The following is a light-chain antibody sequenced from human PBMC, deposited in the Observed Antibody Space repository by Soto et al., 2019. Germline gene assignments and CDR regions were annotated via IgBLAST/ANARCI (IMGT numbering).Light chain of an antibody. CDR1: QSVSSY. CDR3: QQRSNWPIT. CDR2: DAS. J-gene: IGKJ3*01. V-gene: IGKV3-11*01. Sequence: EIVLTPSPATLYLSPGERATLSCRASQSVSSYLAWYQQKPGQAPRLLIYDASNRATGIPARFSGSGSGTDFTLTIRSLEPEDFAVYYCQQRSNWPITFGPGTKVDIK.